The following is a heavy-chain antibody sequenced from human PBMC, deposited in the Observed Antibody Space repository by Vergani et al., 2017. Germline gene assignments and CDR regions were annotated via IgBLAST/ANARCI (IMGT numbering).Heavy chain of an antibody. V-gene: IGHV4-4*03. CDR3: ASNGYYCLDY. J-gene: IGHJ4*02. CDR2: IHHSGST. Sequence: QVQLQESGPGLVKPPGTLSLTCAVSGGSISGTNWWSWVRPSPGKGLEWIGDIHHSGSTNYNPSLKSRVTISVDKSKNQFSLKLSSVTAADTAVYYCASNGYYCLDYWGRGTLVTVSS. CDR1: GGSISGTNW. D-gene: IGHD3-22*01.